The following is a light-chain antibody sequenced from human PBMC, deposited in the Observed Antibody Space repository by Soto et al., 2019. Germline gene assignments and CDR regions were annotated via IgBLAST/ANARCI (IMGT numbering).Light chain of an antibody. CDR3: QRYVLSAFP. V-gene: IGKV3-20*01. J-gene: IGKJ2*01. CDR2: GAS. Sequence: EIVLTQSPGTLSLSPGERATLSCRASQSVSSTYLAWYQQKPGQAPRLLIYGASSRATGIPDRFSGSGSGKDFTLTIQRQEPGDFAVYYCQRYVLSAFPFGPGTKLQIK. CDR1: QSVSSTY.